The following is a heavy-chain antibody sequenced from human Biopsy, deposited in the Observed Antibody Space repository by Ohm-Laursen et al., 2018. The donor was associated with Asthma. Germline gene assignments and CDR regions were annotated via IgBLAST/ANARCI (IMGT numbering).Heavy chain of an antibody. CDR2: VGSDESYT. V-gene: IGHV3-33*01. CDR3: ARDFSRAIMIGGGREHYFDF. J-gene: IGHJ4*02. CDR1: GFTFMTYG. D-gene: IGHD3-16*01. Sequence: SLRLSRTASGFTFMTYGMHWVRQVPGKGLEWVATVGSDESYTDYADSVKGRFTISRDNSKNTLHLQMNSLSPEDTAVYYCARDFSRAIMIGGGREHYFDFWGQGTLVTVSS.